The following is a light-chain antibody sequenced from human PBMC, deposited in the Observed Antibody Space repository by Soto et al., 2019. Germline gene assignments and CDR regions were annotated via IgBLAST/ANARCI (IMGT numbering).Light chain of an antibody. CDR3: QQNGALPPT. CDR2: DTS. V-gene: IGKV3-20*01. Sequence: EVVLTQSPGTLSLSPGESATLSCRASQSVISTFLAWYQQKPAQAPRLLIYDTSNRATGIPDRFSGSGSGTDFTLTISRLEPEDVAVYYCQQNGALPPTFGQGTKVEIK. J-gene: IGKJ1*01. CDR1: QSVISTF.